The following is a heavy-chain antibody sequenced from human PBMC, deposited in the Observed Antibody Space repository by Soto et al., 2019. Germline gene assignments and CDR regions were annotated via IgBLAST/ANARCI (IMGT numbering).Heavy chain of an antibody. V-gene: IGHV4-30-2*01. D-gene: IGHD6-19*01. CDR3: ARIIAVAGHFDY. J-gene: IGHJ4*02. Sequence: SCVRQAPGKGLEWIGYIYHSGSTYYNPSLKSRVTISVDRSKNQFSLKLSSVTAADTAVYYCARIIAVAGHFDYWGQGTLVTVSS. CDR2: IYHSGST.